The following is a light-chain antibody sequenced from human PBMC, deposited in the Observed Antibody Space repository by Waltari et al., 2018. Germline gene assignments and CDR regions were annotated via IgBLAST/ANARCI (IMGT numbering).Light chain of an antibody. CDR3: QVWDSSIRYV. CDR1: KLGDKY. V-gene: IGLV3-1*01. Sequence: SYELTQPPSVSVSLGQTASITCSGDKLGDKYTSWYQQKPGQSPVLVIYQDNKRPSGTPERFSGSTSGNTATLTISGSQAMDEADYYCQVWDSSIRYVFGTGTKVTVV. J-gene: IGLJ1*01. CDR2: QDN.